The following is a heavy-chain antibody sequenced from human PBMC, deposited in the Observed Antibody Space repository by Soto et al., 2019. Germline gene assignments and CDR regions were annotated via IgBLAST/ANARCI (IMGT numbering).Heavy chain of an antibody. CDR2: IKQDGSEK. J-gene: IGHJ4*02. CDR1: GFTFSSYW. D-gene: IGHD5-12*01. V-gene: IGHV3-7*01. Sequence: GGSLRLSCAASGFTFSSYWMSWVRQAPGKGLEWVANIKQDGSEKYYVDSVKGRFTISRDNAKNSLYLQMNSLRAEDTAVYYCARDNSGYDYLPYFDYWGQGTLVTVSS. CDR3: ARDNSGYDYLPYFDY.